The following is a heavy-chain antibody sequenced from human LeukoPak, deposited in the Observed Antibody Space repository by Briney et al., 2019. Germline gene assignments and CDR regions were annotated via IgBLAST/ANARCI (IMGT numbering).Heavy chain of an antibody. CDR1: GGTFSNYA. CDR2: IIPIFGTA. CDR3: ARGWDYDSGGRPTAYVY. D-gene: IGHD3-22*01. Sequence: SVKVSCKASGGTFSNYAINWVPQAPGQGLEWMGGIIPIFGTANYAQKFQGRVTITADKSTSTVYMELNSLKSEDTAVYHCARGWDYDSGGRPTAYVYWGQGTLVTVSS. V-gene: IGHV1-69*06. J-gene: IGHJ4*02.